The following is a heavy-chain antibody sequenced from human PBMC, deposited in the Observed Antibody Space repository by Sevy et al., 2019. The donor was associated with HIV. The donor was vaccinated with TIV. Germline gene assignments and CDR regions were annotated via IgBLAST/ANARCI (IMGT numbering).Heavy chain of an antibody. J-gene: IGHJ4*02. CDR2: IKEDGSEK. Sequence: GGSLRLSCAASGFSFSSFWMRWVRQSPGKGLEWVANIKEDGSEKYYVDSVKGRFTISRDNAKNSLYLQMNSLRAEDTAVYYCAREGQWSHPGDYWGQGTLVTVSS. CDR1: GFSFSSFW. V-gene: IGHV3-7*01. CDR3: AREGQWSHPGDY. D-gene: IGHD2-15*01.